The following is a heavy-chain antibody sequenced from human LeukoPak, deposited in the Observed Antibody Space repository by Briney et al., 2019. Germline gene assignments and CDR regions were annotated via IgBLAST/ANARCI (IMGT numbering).Heavy chain of an antibody. J-gene: IGHJ6*02. CDR1: GFTFSSYS. Sequence: GGSLRLSCAASGFTFSSYSMNWVRQAPGEGLEWVSSISSSSSYIYYADSVKGRFTISRDNAKNSLYLQMNSLRAEDTAVYYCARDLSRRNYYGMDVWGQGTTVTVSS. CDR3: ARDLSRRNYYGMDV. CDR2: ISSSSSYI. V-gene: IGHV3-21*01.